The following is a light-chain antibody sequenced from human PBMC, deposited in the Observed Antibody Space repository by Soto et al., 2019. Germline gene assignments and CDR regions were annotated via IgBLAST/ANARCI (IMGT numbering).Light chain of an antibody. V-gene: IGKV3-15*01. J-gene: IGKJ1*01. CDR1: QGVSSN. Sequence: EIVLTQSPATLSVSPGERATLSCRASQGVSSNLAWYQQKPGQGPSLLIYGASTRATGMPARFSGSGSGTEFTLNISSLQPEDFALYYCQQYNNWPPRGTFGQGTKVEFK. CDR2: GAS. CDR3: QQYNNWPPRGT.